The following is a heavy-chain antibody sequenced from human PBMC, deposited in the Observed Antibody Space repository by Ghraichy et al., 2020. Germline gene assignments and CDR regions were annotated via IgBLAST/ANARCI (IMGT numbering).Heavy chain of an antibody. CDR1: GGSIRSGNYY. CDR3: ASLPNYDQAFDS. CDR2: IYYSGTT. Sequence: SETLSLTCTVSGGSIRSGNYYWNWIRQHPGKGLEWIGYIYYSGTTYYNPSLKSRITMSVDTSENQFSLKLNSVTAADTAVYYCASLPNYDQAFDSWGQGTLVTVSS. D-gene: IGHD4/OR15-4a*01. J-gene: IGHJ4*02. V-gene: IGHV4-31*03.